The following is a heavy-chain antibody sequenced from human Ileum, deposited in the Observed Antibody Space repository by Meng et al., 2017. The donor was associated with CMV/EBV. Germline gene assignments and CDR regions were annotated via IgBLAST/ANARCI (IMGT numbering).Heavy chain of an antibody. V-gene: IGHV4-4*02. D-gene: IGHD2-15*01. Sequence: TLSLTCGVSGGSVSSDDWWHWVRQPPGKGLEWIGEMFHSGSANYNPSLKSRVTLSLDKSKNRFFLSLNSVTAADTAVYYCAGGGSLGYWGQGTLVTVSS. CDR2: MFHSGSA. CDR3: AGGGSLGY. CDR1: GGSVSSDDW. J-gene: IGHJ4*02.